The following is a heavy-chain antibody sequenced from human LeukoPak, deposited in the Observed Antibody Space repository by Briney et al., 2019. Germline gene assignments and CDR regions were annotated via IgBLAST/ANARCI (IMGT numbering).Heavy chain of an antibody. CDR2: IIPIFGTA. CDR1: GGTFSSYA. J-gene: IGHJ4*02. D-gene: IGHD3-22*01. Sequence: SVKVSCKASGGTFSSYAISWVRQAPGQGLEWMGGIIPIFGTANYAQKFQGRVTITTDESTSTAYMELSSLRSEDTAVYYCAREAGGGRYSSGYYYDYWGQGTLVTVSS. CDR3: AREAGGGRYSSGYYYDY. V-gene: IGHV1-69*05.